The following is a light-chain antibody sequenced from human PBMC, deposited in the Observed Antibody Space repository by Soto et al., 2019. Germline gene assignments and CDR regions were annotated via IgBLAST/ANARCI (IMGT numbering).Light chain of an antibody. Sequence: DIQMTQSPSTPSASVGDRVTITCRASHDISTFLAWYQQNPGKAPKLLIYEASTLQSGVPSRFSGSGSGTEFTLTISGLLPEDFAAYHCQQLYTLPFTFGQGTRLEIK. CDR2: EAS. CDR1: HDISTF. V-gene: IGKV1-9*01. CDR3: QQLYTLPFT. J-gene: IGKJ5*01.